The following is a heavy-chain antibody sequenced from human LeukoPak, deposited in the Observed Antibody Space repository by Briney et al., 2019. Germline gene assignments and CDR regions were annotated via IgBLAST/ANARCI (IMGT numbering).Heavy chain of an antibody. V-gene: IGHV3-30*01. J-gene: IGHJ6*03. Sequence: GGSLRLSCAASGFTFSSYAMHWVRQAPGKGLEWVAVISYDGSNKYYADSVKGRFTISRDNSKNTLYLQMNSLRAEDTAVYYCARGKMPTTWFPYDILTGWPYYYYYMDVWGKGTTVTVSS. CDR3: ARGKMPTTWFPYDILTGWPYYYYYMDV. D-gene: IGHD3-9*01. CDR1: GFTFSSYA. CDR2: ISYDGSNK.